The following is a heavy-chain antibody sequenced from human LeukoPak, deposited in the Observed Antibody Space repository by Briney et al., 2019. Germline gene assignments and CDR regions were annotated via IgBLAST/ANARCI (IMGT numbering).Heavy chain of an antibody. CDR3: ANWDYYDSSGYFAPQDY. Sequence: GGSLRLSCAASGFTFSSYAMSWVRQAPGKGLEWVSAISGGGGSTYYADSVKGRFTISRDNSKNTLYLQMNSLRAEDTAVYYCANWDYYDSSGYFAPQDYWGQGTLVTVSS. V-gene: IGHV3-23*01. CDR1: GFTFSSYA. CDR2: ISGGGGST. J-gene: IGHJ4*02. D-gene: IGHD3-22*01.